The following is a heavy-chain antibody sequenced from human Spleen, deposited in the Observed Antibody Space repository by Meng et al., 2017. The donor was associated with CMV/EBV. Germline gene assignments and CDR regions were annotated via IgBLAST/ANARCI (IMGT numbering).Heavy chain of an antibody. CDR1: GISIRSGGYY. J-gene: IGHJ4*02. CDR2: ISYTGST. CDR3: AKVRASGTEDY. V-gene: IGHV4-31*03. D-gene: IGHD3-10*01. Sequence: CTVSGISIRSGGYYWSWNRQRPGKGLEWIGYISYTGSTDYSPSLKSRVIISVDTSKNQFSLNMRSVTAADTALYYCAKVRASGTEDYWGPGILVTVSS.